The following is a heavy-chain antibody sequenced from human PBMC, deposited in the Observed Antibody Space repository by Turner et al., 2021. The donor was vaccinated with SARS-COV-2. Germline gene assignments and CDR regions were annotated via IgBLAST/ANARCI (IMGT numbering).Heavy chain of an antibody. CDR2: IWYDGSNK. CDR1: GFTFSSYG. V-gene: IGHV3-33*01. CDR3: ARGKEWELSY. Sequence: QVQLVESGGGVVQPGSSLRLSCAASGFTFSSYGMHWVRQAPGKGLEWVAVIWYDGSNKYYGDSVKGRFTISRDNSKNTLYLQMNSLRAEDTAVYYCARGKEWELSYWGQGTLATVSS. J-gene: IGHJ4*02. D-gene: IGHD1-26*01.